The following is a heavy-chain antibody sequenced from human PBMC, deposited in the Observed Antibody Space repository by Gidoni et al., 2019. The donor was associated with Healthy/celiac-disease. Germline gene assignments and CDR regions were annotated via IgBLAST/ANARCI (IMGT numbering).Heavy chain of an antibody. V-gene: IGHV2-5*02. D-gene: IGHD3-22*01. Sequence: QITLKESGPTLVKPTQTRTPTCTFSGFSLSTSGVGVGWIRQPPGKALEWLALIYWDDDKRYSPSLKIMLTITKDTSKNQVVLTMSNMDPVDTATYYCAHSGAYDDSSGYYGGGVAYWGQGTLVTVSS. CDR1: GFSLSTSGVG. CDR3: AHSGAYDDSSGYYGGGVAY. J-gene: IGHJ4*02. CDR2: IYWDDDK.